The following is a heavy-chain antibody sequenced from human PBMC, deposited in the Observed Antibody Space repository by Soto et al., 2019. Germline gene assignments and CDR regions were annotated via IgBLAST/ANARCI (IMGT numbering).Heavy chain of an antibody. V-gene: IGHV4-34*01. CDR1: GGSFSGYY. CDR2: INHSGST. J-gene: IGHJ6*02. D-gene: IGHD4-17*01. CDR3: ARGLRAYYYGMDV. Sequence: QVQLQQWGAGLLKPSETLSLTCAVYGGSFSGYYWSWIRQPPGKGLEWIGEINHSGSTNYNPSLKSRVTISVDTSKNQFYLKLSSVTAADTAVYYCARGLRAYYYGMDVWGQGTTVTVSS.